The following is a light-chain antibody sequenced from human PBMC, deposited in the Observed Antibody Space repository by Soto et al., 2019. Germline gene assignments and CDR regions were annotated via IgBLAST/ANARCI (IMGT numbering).Light chain of an antibody. Sequence: QSVLTQPPSVSESPRQRVTISCSGSSSNIGNNAVNWYQQLPGKAPKLLIYYDDLLPSGVSDRCSGSKSGTSASLAISGLQYEDEDDDYCASWDDSLNGPVFGGGTKLTVL. V-gene: IGLV1-36*01. CDR2: YDD. CDR1: SSNIGNNA. J-gene: IGLJ2*01. CDR3: ASWDDSLNGPV.